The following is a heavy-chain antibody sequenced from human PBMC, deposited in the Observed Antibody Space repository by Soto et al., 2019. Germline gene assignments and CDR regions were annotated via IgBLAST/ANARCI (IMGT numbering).Heavy chain of an antibody. CDR3: ARGIYSTSSFFDS. J-gene: IGHJ4*02. V-gene: IGHV4-30-4*01. D-gene: IGHD6-6*01. Sequence: QVQLQESGTGLVKPSQTLSLTCTVSGDSISTADYYWNWIRQPPGKGLEWIGYIYYSGNTYYIPSLKSRVTLSVDTSKNQISLKLNSVTAADTAVYYGARGIYSTSSFFDSWGQGTLVTVSS. CDR1: GDSISTADYY. CDR2: IYYSGNT.